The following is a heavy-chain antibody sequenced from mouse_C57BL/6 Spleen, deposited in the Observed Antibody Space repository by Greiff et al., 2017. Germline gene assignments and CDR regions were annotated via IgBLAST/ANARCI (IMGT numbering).Heavy chain of an antibody. V-gene: IGHV5-16*01. Sequence: DVQLQESEGGLVQPGSSMKLSCTASGFTFSDYYMAWVRQVPEKGLEWVANINYDGSSTYYLDSLKSRFIISRDNAKNILYLQMSSLKSEDTATYYCARGGGGYGDFDYWGQGTTLTVSS. CDR1: GFTFSDYY. J-gene: IGHJ2*01. CDR3: ARGGGGYGDFDY. D-gene: IGHD2-2*01. CDR2: INYDGSST.